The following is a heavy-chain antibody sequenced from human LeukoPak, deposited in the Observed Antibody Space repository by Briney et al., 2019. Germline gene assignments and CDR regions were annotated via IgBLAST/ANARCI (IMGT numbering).Heavy chain of an antibody. V-gene: IGHV4-59*01. CDR3: ARVPYYYDSSGYYP. J-gene: IGHJ5*02. Sequence: SETLSLTCTVSGGSISSYYWSWIRQPSGKGLEWIGYIYYSGSTNYNPSLKSRVTISVDTSKNQFSLKLSSVTAADTAVHYCARVPYYYDSSGYYPWGQGTLVTVSS. CDR1: GGSISSYY. D-gene: IGHD3-22*01. CDR2: IYYSGST.